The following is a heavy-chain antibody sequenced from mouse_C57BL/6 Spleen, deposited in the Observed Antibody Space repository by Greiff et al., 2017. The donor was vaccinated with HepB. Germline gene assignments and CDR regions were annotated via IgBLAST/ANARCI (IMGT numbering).Heavy chain of an antibody. V-gene: IGHV1-80*01. CDR3: AMTMITTVPWFAY. Sequence: VKLMESRAELVKPGASVKISCKASGYAFSSYWMNWVKQRPGKGLEWIGQIYPGDGDTNYNGKFKGKATLTADKSSSTAYMQLSSLTSEDSAVYFCAMTMITTVPWFAYWGQGTLVTVSA. D-gene: IGHD2-4*01. CDR1: GYAFSSYW. CDR2: IYPGDGDT. J-gene: IGHJ3*01.